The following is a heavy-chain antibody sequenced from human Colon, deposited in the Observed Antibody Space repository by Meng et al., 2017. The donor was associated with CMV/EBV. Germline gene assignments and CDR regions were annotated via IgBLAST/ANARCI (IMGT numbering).Heavy chain of an antibody. CDR2: IKSKAAGGTT. V-gene: IGHV3-15*01. Sequence: GESLKISCAASGFTFSNAWMSWFRQAPNKGLEWVGRIKSKAAGGTTDFVAPVKGRFTISRDDSKNTLYLQVNSLKTEDTAVYYCTTGAGYWGQGTLVTVSS. D-gene: IGHD1-26*01. J-gene: IGHJ4*02. CDR3: TTGAGY. CDR1: GFTFSNAW.